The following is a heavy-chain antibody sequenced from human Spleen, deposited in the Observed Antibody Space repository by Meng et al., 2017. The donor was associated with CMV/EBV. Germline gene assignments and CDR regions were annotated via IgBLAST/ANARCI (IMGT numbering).Heavy chain of an antibody. CDR2: IYSGGST. CDR3: ASGGY. V-gene: IGHV3-53*01. Sequence: GESLKISCAASGFTVSSNYMSWVRQAPGKELEWVSVIYSGGSTYYADSVKGRFTISRDNSKNTLYLQMNSLRAEDTAVYYCASGGYWGQGTLVTVSS. CDR1: GFTVSSNY. J-gene: IGHJ4*02.